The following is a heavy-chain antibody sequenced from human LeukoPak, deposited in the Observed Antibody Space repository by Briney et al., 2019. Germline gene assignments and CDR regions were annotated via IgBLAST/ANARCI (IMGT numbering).Heavy chain of an antibody. D-gene: IGHD4-11*01. V-gene: IGHV3-33*01. CDR3: ARDPGTVTYDFDY. CDR2: IWYDGCKK. J-gene: IGHJ4*02. Sequence: GESLRLSCVASGFSFSSYGMHWVRQAPGKGLEWVAAIWYDGCKKYYADSVKGRFTISRDNSKNTLHLQMNGLRDEDTAVYYCARDPGTVTYDFDYWGQGTLVTV. CDR1: GFSFSSYG.